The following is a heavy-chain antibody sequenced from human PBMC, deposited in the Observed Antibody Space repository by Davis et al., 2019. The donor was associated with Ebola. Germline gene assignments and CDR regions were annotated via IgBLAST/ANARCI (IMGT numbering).Heavy chain of an antibody. CDR1: GGSINSAGYY. D-gene: IGHD3-22*01. V-gene: IGHV4-31*03. CDR3: ARDGYWAVNNYLHP. J-gene: IGHJ5*02. CDR2: IYFSGTT. Sequence: MPSETLSLTCPVSGGSINSAGYYWSWIRQLPGKALEWIGYIYFSGTTYYNPSLGGRVNISVNPSKNHFSLRLSSVTAADTAVYYCARDGYWAVNNYLHPWGQGTLVTVSS.